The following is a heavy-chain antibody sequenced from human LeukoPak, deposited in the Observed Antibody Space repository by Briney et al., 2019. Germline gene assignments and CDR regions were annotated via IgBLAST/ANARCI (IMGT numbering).Heavy chain of an antibody. CDR3: ARDNGRGYSYAGDYYYMDV. D-gene: IGHD5-18*01. J-gene: IGHJ6*03. CDR1: GGTFSSYA. V-gene: IGHV1-69*13. CDR2: IIPIFGTA. Sequence: ASVKVSCKASGGTFSSYAISWVRQAPGQGLEWMGGIIPIFGTANYAQKFQGRVTITADESTSTAYMELSSLRSEDTAVYYCARDNGRGYSYAGDYYYMDVWGKGTTVTVSS.